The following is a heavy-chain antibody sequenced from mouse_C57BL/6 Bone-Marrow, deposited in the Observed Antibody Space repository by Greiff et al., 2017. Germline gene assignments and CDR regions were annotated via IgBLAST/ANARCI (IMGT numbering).Heavy chain of an antibody. J-gene: IGHJ2*01. CDR2: IDPEDGET. V-gene: IGHV14-2*01. CDR1: GFNFTDYY. Sequence: VQLQQSGAELVKPGASVKLSCTASGFNFTDYYMHWVKQRTEQGLEWIGRIDPEDGETKYAAKFQGKATITADTSSNTAYLQLSSLTSEDTAVYYCARSLYYYGSSHFYWGQGTTLTVSS. CDR3: ARSLYYYGSSHFY. D-gene: IGHD1-1*01.